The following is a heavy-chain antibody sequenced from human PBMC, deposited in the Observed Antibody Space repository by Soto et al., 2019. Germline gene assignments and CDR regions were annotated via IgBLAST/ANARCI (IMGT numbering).Heavy chain of an antibody. CDR1: GGSIRSYY. CDR3: ASRYGYSFDY. V-gene: IGHV4-59*01. CDR2: IDYSGSN. D-gene: IGHD5-18*01. Sequence: QVQLQESGPGLVKPSETLSLTCTVSGGSIRSYYWSWIRRPPGKGLEWMGCIDYSGSNNYNHSLKSRVTISVDTSKNQFSLKLSAVTAADTAVYYCASRYGYSFDYWGQGTLVTVSS. J-gene: IGHJ4*02.